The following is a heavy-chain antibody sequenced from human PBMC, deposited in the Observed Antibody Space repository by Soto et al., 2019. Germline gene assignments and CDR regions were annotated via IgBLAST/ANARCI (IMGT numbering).Heavy chain of an antibody. CDR2: IYYSGST. D-gene: IGHD4-17*01. J-gene: IGHJ4*02. V-gene: IGHV4-59*01. Sequence: SETLSLTCTVSGGSISSYYWSWIRQPPGKGLEWIGYIYYSGSTNYNPSLKSRVTISVDTSKNQFSLKLSSVTAADTAVYYCASQIYGDYDYWGQGTLVTVSS. CDR1: GGSISSYY. CDR3: ASQIYGDYDY.